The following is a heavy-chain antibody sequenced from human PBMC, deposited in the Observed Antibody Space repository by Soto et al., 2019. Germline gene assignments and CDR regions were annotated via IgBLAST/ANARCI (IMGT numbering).Heavy chain of an antibody. Sequence: PSETLSLTCTVSGGSISSGGYYWSWIRQHPGKGLEWIGEINHSGSTNYNPSLKSRVTISVDTSKNQFSLKLSSVTAADTAVYYCARGRRSVVRGVKPFDYWGQGTLVTVSS. D-gene: IGHD3-10*01. V-gene: IGHV4-39*07. CDR2: INHSGST. J-gene: IGHJ4*02. CDR3: ARGRRSVVRGVKPFDY. CDR1: GGSISSGGYY.